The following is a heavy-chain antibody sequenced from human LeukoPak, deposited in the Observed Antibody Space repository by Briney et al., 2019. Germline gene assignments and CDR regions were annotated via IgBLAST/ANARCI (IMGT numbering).Heavy chain of an antibody. Sequence: GGSLRLSCAASGFTFSSYGMHWDRQAPGKGLEWVAVIWYDGSNKYYADSVKGRFTISRDNSKNTLYLQMDGLRAEDTAVYYCARDKRSGSYYNVDWFDPWGQGTLVTVSS. D-gene: IGHD3-10*01. CDR1: GFTFSSYG. CDR3: ARDKRSGSYYNVDWFDP. J-gene: IGHJ5*02. V-gene: IGHV3-33*01. CDR2: IWYDGSNK.